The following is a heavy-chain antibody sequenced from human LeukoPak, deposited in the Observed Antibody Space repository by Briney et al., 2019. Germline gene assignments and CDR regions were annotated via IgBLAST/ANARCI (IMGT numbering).Heavy chain of an antibody. CDR1: GGSFSGYY. D-gene: IGHD3-22*01. J-gene: IGHJ4*02. V-gene: IGHV4-34*01. CDR2: INHSGST. CDR3: ARVRYYDSSGRYYFDY. Sequence: SETLSLTCAVYGGSFSGYYWSWIRQPPGKGLEWIGEINHSGSTNYNPSLKSRVTISVDTSKNQFSLKLSSVTAADTAVYYCARVRYYDSSGRYYFDYWGQGTLVTVSS.